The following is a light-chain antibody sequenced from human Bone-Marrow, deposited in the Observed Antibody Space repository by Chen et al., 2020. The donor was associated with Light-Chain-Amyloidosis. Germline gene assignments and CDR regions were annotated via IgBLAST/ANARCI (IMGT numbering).Light chain of an antibody. CDR2: RDT. CDR1: DLPTKY. J-gene: IGLJ2*01. V-gene: IGLV3-25*03. CDR3: QSADSSGTYEVI. Sequence: SYELTKPPSVSVAPGQTARITCSGDDLPTKYAYWYQQKPGQAPVLVIHRDTERPSGISERFSGSSSGTTATLTIRGVQAEDEADYHCQSADSSGTYEVIFGGGTKLTVL.